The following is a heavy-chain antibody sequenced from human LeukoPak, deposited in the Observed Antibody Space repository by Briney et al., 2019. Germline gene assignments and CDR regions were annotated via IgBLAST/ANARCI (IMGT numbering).Heavy chain of an antibody. J-gene: IGHJ3*02. CDR2: IYYSGST. D-gene: IGHD2-2*01. Sequence: SGTLSLTCTVSGGSISNSNYYWGWIRQPPGKGLEWIGNIYYSGSTYYNPSLRSRVTISVDTSKNQFSLKLSSVTAAGTAVYYCARIPTNAVPAAHNGFDIWGQGTMLTVSS. CDR3: ARIPTNAVPAAHNGFDI. CDR1: GGSISNSNYY. V-gene: IGHV4-39*01.